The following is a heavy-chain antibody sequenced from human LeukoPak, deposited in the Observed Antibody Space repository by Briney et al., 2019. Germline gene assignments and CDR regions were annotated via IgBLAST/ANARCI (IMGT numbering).Heavy chain of an antibody. CDR2: ISGSGGST. D-gene: IGHD3-22*01. CDR3: ATDYYDSSGYSVGPVFY. J-gene: IGHJ4*02. Sequence: PGGSLRLSCAASGFTLSSYAMSWVRQAPGKGVEWVAAISGSGGSTYYADSVKGRFTISRDNANNTVYLKMNSLRAEDTAVYYCATDYYDSSGYSVGPVFYWGQGTLVTVSS. CDR1: GFTLSSYA. V-gene: IGHV3-23*01.